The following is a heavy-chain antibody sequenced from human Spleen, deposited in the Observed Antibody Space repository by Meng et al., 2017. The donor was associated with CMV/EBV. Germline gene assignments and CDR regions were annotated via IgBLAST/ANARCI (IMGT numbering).Heavy chain of an antibody. CDR1: GGSFSGYY. J-gene: IGHJ4*02. CDR2: INHSGST. D-gene: IGHD2-2*01. Sequence: SETLSLTCAVYGGSFSGYYWSWIRQPPGKGLEWIGEINHSGSTNYNPSLKSRVTISVDTSKNQFSLKLSSVTAADTAVYYCARVITEIGYCSSTSCYYFDYWGQGTLVTVSS. CDR3: ARVITEIGYCSSTSCYYFDY. V-gene: IGHV4-34*01.